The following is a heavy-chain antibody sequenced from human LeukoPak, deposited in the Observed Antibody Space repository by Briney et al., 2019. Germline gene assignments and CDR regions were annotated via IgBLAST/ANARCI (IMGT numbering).Heavy chain of an antibody. D-gene: IGHD3-10*01. V-gene: IGHV4-59*08. J-gene: IGHJ3*02. CDR2: IYYSGTT. CDR1: GGSISGYY. CDR3: ARHESYLDAFDI. Sequence: SETLSLTCTVSGGSISGYYWSWIRQPPGKGLEWIGYIYYSGTTNYGPSLKSRLTISKDTSRNQISLKLSSVTAADTAVYYCARHESYLDAFDIWGQGTMVTVSS.